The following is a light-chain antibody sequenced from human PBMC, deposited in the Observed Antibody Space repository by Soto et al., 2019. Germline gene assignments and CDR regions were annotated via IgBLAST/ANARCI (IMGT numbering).Light chain of an antibody. J-gene: IGKJ4*01. V-gene: IGKV3-11*01. CDR3: QQRSNWLLT. Sequence: EIVLTQSPATLSLSPGERATLSCRASQSVSSYLAWYQQKLSQAPRLLIYDASNRATGIPARFCGSGSGTDFTLTISSLETEDFAVYYCQQRSNWLLTFGGGTKVEIK. CDR2: DAS. CDR1: QSVSSY.